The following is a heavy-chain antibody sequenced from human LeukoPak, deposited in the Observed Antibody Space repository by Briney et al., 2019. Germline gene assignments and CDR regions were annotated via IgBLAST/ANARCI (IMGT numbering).Heavy chain of an antibody. J-gene: IGHJ3*02. D-gene: IGHD6-13*01. CDR3: ASGGIAAHFDI. V-gene: IGHV4-39*01. CDR1: GGSISSSSYY. CDR2: IYYSGST. Sequence: SETLSLTCTVSGGSISSSSYYWGWIRQPPGKGLEWIGSIYYSGSTYYNPSLKSRVTISVDTSKNQFSLKLSSVTAADTAVYYCASGGIAAHFDIWGQGTMVTVSS.